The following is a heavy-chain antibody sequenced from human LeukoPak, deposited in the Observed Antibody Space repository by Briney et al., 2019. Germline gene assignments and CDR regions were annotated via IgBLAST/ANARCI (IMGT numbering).Heavy chain of an antibody. V-gene: IGHV3-74*01. D-gene: IGHD6-19*01. CDR2: INSDGSST. J-gene: IGHJ4*02. CDR1: GFTFSSYW. CDR3: ASWYSSGWYGEDFDY. Sequence: PGGSLRLSCAASGFTFSSYWMHWVRQAPGKGLVWVSRINSDGSSTSYADSVKGLFTISRDNAKNTLYLQMNSLRAEDTAVYYCASWYSSGWYGEDFDYWGQGTLVTVSS.